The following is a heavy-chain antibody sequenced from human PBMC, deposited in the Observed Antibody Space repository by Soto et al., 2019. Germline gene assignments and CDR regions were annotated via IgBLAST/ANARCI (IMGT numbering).Heavy chain of an antibody. Sequence: PSETLSLTCTVSGGSISSSSYYWGWIRQPPGKGLEWIGSIYYSGSTYYNPSLKSRVTISADTSKNQFSLKLSSVTAADTAVYYCACIAARPRDYYGMDVWGQGTTVTVSS. D-gene: IGHD6-6*01. CDR1: GGSISSSSYY. CDR2: IYYSGST. J-gene: IGHJ6*02. V-gene: IGHV4-39*01. CDR3: ACIAARPRDYYGMDV.